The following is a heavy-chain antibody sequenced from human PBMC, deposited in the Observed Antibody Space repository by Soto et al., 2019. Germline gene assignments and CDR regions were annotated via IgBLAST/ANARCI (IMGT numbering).Heavy chain of an antibody. CDR2: ISYDGSNK. CDR1: GFTFSSYG. Sequence: PGGPLRLSCAASGFTFSSYGMHWVRQAPGKGLEWVAVISYDGSNKYYADSVKGRFTISRDNSKNTLYLQMNSLRAEDTAVYYCAKGLLEWLLVRSPVDYWGQGTLVTVSS. J-gene: IGHJ4*02. D-gene: IGHD3-3*01. CDR3: AKGLLEWLLVRSPVDY. V-gene: IGHV3-30*18.